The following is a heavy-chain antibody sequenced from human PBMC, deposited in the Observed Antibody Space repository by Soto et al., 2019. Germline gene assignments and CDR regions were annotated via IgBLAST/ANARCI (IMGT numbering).Heavy chain of an antibody. D-gene: IGHD6-19*01. CDR2: ISGSGGST. J-gene: IGHJ5*02. Sequence: EVQLLESGGGLVQPGGSLRLSCAASGFTFSSYAMSWVRQAPGKGLEWVSAISGSGGSTYYADSVKGWFTISRDNSKTPLYRKINGRRAEDTPVYYCAPPGYSGGWYESWGQGPLVPVS. V-gene: IGHV3-23*01. CDR3: APPGYSGGWYES. CDR1: GFTFSSYA.